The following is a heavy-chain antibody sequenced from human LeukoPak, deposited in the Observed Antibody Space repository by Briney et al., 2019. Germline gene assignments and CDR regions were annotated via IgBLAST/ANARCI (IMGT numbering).Heavy chain of an antibody. Sequence: PSETLSLICSVYGSSFNDYYWNWIRQPPGKGLEWIGEINARGDTNYNPSLKSRVTISVDTSKKQFSLRFTSTIAADTAVYYCVRGQVPAARGSNWFDPWGQGTLVTVSS. CDR2: INARGDT. V-gene: IGHV4-34*01. D-gene: IGHD2-2*01. CDR3: VRGQVPAARGSNWFDP. CDR1: GSSFNDYY. J-gene: IGHJ5*02.